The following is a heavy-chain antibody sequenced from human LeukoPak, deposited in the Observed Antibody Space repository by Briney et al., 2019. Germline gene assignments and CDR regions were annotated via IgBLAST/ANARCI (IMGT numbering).Heavy chain of an antibody. J-gene: IGHJ6*03. CDR3: ARDGGYDLDYYYMDV. Sequence: SETLSLTCTVSGGSISSSNFYWGWIRQPPGKGLEWIGSIYHSGSTNYNPSLKSRVTISVDKSKNQFSLKLSSVTAADTAVYYCARDGGYDLDYYYMDVWGKGTTVTVSS. D-gene: IGHD5-12*01. CDR2: IYHSGST. CDR1: GGSISSSNFY. V-gene: IGHV4-39*07.